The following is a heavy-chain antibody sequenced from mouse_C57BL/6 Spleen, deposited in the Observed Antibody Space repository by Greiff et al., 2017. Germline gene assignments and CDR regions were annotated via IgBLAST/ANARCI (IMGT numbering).Heavy chain of an antibody. Sequence: VQLQQSGPGLVQPSQSLSITCTVSGFSLTSSGVHWVRQPPGKGLEWLGVIWSGGSTDYNAAFISRLSISKDNSKSQVFFKMNSLQADDTAIYYCAKEGDYDDEAWFAYWGQGTLVTVSA. CDR2: IWSGGST. J-gene: IGHJ3*01. CDR3: AKEGDYDDEAWFAY. CDR1: GFSLTSSG. V-gene: IGHV2-4*01. D-gene: IGHD2-4*01.